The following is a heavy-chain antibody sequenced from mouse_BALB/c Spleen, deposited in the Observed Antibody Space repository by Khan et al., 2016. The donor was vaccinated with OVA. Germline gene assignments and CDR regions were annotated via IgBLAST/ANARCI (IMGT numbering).Heavy chain of an antibody. V-gene: IGHV5-6*01. J-gene: IGHJ3*01. Sequence: EVELVESGGDFVRPGGSLKLSCAASGFTFSTYGMSWVRQTPDKRLEWVATINTGGAYTYYPDSVKGRFTLSRDNAKNTLYQQLSSLKYEDTAICYCARLAYYYNSEGFSYWGQGTRVTVSA. CDR2: INTGGAYT. D-gene: IGHD1-1*01. CDR1: GFTFSTYG. CDR3: ARLAYYYNSEGFSY.